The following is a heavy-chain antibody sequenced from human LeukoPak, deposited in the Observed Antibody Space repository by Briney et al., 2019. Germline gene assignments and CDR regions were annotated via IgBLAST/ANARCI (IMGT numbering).Heavy chain of an antibody. V-gene: IGHV3-43*02. D-gene: IGHD3-10*01. J-gene: IGHJ4*02. Sequence: GGSLRLSCAASAFTFYNFAMHWVRQGPRKGLEWVSLISADGATTHYTDSVKGRFTVSRDNSKNSLFLQMNSLRTEDTAFYYCAKATGSGSFLVDYLGQGTLVTVSS. CDR2: ISADGATT. CDR1: AFTFYNFA. CDR3: AKATGSGSFLVDY.